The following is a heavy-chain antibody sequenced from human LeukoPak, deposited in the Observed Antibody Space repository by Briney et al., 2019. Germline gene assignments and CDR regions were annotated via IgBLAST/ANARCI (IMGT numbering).Heavy chain of an antibody. CDR2: FYHSGST. CDR3: VRGATTAMVFFTDN. V-gene: IGHV4-59*02. CDR1: AGSENTYF. J-gene: IGHJ4*02. D-gene: IGHD5-18*01. Sequence: PSETLSLTCNVSAGSENTYFWSWIRQPPGKGLEWIGYFYHSGSTNYNPSLKTRAIMSVDTSRKQFSLKLTSVTPADTAVYYCVRGATTAMVFFTDNWGQGIRVTVSS.